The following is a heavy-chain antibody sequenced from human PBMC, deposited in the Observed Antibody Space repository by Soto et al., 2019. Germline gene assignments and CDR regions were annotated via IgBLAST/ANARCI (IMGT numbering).Heavy chain of an antibody. CDR2: ISSGTTHI. Sequence: GGSLRLSCAASGFTFSDYRMNWVRQAPGKGLEWVSSISSGTTHIYYADSVKGRFTISRDNAKNSLYLQMDSLRGEDTAVYYCARDGCCSSSSTNYYMDVWGKGTTVTVSS. CDR1: GFTFSDYR. J-gene: IGHJ6*03. V-gene: IGHV3-21*01. D-gene: IGHD6-6*01. CDR3: ARDGCCSSSSTNYYMDV.